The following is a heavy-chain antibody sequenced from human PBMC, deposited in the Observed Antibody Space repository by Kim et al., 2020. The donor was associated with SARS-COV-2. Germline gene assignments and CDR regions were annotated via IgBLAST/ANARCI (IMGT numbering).Heavy chain of an antibody. Sequence: SVKVSCKASGGTFSSYAISWVRQAPGQGLEWMGGIIPIFGTANYAQKFQGRVTITADESTSTAYMELSSLRSEDTAVYYCAKLVSYQYYYYYYGMDVWGQGTTVTVSS. J-gene: IGHJ6*02. CDR2: IIPIFGTA. CDR3: AKLVSYQYYYYYYGMDV. CDR1: GGTFSSYA. D-gene: IGHD6-6*01. V-gene: IGHV1-69*13.